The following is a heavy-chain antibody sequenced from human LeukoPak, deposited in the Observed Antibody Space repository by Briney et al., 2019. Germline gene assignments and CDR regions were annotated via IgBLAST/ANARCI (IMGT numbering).Heavy chain of an antibody. CDR1: RFTDSSNY. V-gene: IGHV3-53*01. CDR3: ARVRTGDYLDAFDI. D-gene: IGHD7-27*01. Sequence: PGRSLILPCAASRFTDSSNYMDAVRQTTGKGLDWVSVIYSAGNTYYADSVKGRFTISRDNSKNTLYLQMNSLTAEDTALYYCARVRTGDYLDAFDIWGHGTMVFVSS. CDR2: IYSAGNT. J-gene: IGHJ3*02.